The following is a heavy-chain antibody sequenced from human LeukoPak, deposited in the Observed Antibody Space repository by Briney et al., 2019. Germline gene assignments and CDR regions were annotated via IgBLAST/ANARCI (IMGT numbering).Heavy chain of an antibody. V-gene: IGHV4-59*01. Sequence: SETLCLTCTVSGGSISSYYWSWIRQPPGKGLEWIGYIYYSGRSNYNPSLKSRVTISVDTSKNQFSLQLSSVSAADAAVYYCARGRRVAVAGDEYYYYGMYVWGQGTTVTVSS. J-gene: IGHJ6*02. CDR1: GGSISSYY. D-gene: IGHD6-19*01. CDR2: IYYSGRS. CDR3: ARGRRVAVAGDEYYYYGMYV.